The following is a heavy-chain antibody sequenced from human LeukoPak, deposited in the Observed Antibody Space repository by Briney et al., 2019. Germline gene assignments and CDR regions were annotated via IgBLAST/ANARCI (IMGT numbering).Heavy chain of an antibody. CDR2: ISAYNGNT. CDR1: GYYTFTSYG. J-gene: IGHJ4*02. D-gene: IGHD3-22*01. Sequence: ASVKVSCKASGYYTFTSYGISWVRQAPGQGLEWMGWISAYNGNTNYAQKLQGRVTMTTDTSTSTAYMELRSLRSDDTAVYYCARLGEYYYDSSGYYLLDYWGQGTLVTVSS. V-gene: IGHV1-18*01. CDR3: ARLGEYYYDSSGYYLLDY.